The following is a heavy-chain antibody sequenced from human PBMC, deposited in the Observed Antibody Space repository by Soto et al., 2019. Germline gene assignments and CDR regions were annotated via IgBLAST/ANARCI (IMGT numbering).Heavy chain of an antibody. V-gene: IGHV1-2*02. Sequence: QVQLVQSGAEVKKPGASVKVSCKASGYTFTGYYMHWVRQAPGQGLEWMGWINPNSGGTNYAQKFQGRVTMTRDTSISTAYMELSRLRSDDTAVYYCARDFPYYCSSTSCYLGYFDYWGQGTLVTVSS. CDR2: INPNSGGT. J-gene: IGHJ4*02. CDR3: ARDFPYYCSSTSCYLGYFDY. CDR1: GYTFTGYY. D-gene: IGHD2-2*01.